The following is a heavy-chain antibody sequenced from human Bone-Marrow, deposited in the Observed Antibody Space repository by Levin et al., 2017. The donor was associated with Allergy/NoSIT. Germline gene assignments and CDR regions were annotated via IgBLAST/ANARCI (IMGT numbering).Heavy chain of an antibody. D-gene: IGHD3-22*01. CDR2: INPNSGGT. J-gene: IGHJ3*02. V-gene: IGHV1-2*02. CDR1: GYTFTDYY. Sequence: ASVKVSCKASGYTFTDYYMNWVRQAPGQGLEWMGWINPNSGGTNYAQKFQGRVTMTRDTAISTAYMELSGLRSDDTAVYYCARDPDYYDRAFDTWGQGTMVTVSS. CDR3: ARDPDYYDRAFDT.